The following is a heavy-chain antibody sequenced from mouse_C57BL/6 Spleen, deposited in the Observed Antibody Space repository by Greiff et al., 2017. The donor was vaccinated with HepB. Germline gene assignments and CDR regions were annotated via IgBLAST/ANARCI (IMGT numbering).Heavy chain of an antibody. CDR2: IYPGNSDT. CDR1: GYTFTSYW. CDR3: TREYYGNLRSQNPGGFDY. J-gene: IGHJ2*01. D-gene: IGHD2-1*01. V-gene: IGHV1-5*01. Sequence: EVQLQQSGTVLARPGASVKMSCKTSGYTFTSYWMHWVKQRPGQGLEWIGAIYPGNSDTSYNQKFKGKAKLTAVTSASTAYMELSSLTNEDSAVYYCTREYYGNLRSQNPGGFDYWGQGTTLTVSS.